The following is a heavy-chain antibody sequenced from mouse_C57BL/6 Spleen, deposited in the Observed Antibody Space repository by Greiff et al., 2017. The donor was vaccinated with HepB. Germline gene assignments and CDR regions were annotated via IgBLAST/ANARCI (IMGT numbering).Heavy chain of an antibody. CDR2: IYPYNGVS. J-gene: IGHJ4*01. CDR3: AKTGGSHYYAMDY. Sequence: EVKLEESGPELVKPGASVKISCKASGYSFTGYYMHWVKQSHGNILDWIGYIYPYNGVSSYNQKFKGKATLTVDKSSSTAYMELRSLTSEDSAVYYCAKTGGSHYYAMDYWGQGTSVTVSS. CDR1: GYSFTGYY. V-gene: IGHV1-31*01. D-gene: IGHD4-1*01.